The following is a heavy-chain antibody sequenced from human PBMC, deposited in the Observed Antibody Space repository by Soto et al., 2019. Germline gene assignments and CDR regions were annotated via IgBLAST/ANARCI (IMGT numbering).Heavy chain of an antibody. CDR2: ISYDGSNK. Sequence: QVQLVESGGGVVQPGRSLRLSCAASGLTFSSYGMHWVRQAPGKGLEWVAVISYDGSNKYYADSAKGRFTISRDNSKNTLYLQMNSLRAEDTAVCYCAKDRGYSTISNPLVQHWGQGTLVTVSS. V-gene: IGHV3-30*18. CDR3: AKDRGYSTISNPLVQH. CDR1: GLTFSSYG. J-gene: IGHJ1*01. D-gene: IGHD5-12*01.